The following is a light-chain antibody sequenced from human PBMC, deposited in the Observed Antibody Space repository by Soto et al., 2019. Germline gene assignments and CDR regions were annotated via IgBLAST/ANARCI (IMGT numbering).Light chain of an antibody. V-gene: IGKV3-20*01. CDR2: GAS. J-gene: IGKJ3*01. Sequence: EIVLTQSPGTLSLSPGERATLSCRASQSVSSSYLAWYQQKPGQAPRLLIYGASSRATGIPDRFSGSGSGTDFTLTISSLEPEDFAVYYCHQYGRSPFTFGPGTKVDIK. CDR1: QSVSSSY. CDR3: HQYGRSPFT.